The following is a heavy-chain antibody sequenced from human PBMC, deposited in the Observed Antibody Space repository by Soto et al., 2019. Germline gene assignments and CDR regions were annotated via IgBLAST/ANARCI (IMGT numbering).Heavy chain of an antibody. D-gene: IGHD3-16*01. CDR1: GYTFTSYG. CDR2: ISAYNIHT. CDR3: ASGGGYDYVWGSKEGAGY. J-gene: IGHJ4*02. V-gene: IGHV1-18*04. Sequence: ASVKVSCKASGYTFTSYGICWVRQAPGQGLEWMGGISAYNIHTNYAQKLQGKVTTPTDTSTSTAYMELRRLRPYDTAVYYGASGGGYDYVWGSKEGAGYWGQGTLVTVSS.